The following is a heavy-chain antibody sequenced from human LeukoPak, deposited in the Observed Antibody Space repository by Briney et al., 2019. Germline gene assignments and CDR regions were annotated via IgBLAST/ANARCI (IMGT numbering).Heavy chain of an antibody. CDR1: GGSISSGSYY. D-gene: IGHD1-1*01. CDR2: ICSGGNI. J-gene: IGHJ4*02. Sequence: SETLSLTCTVSGGSISSGSYYWGWIRQPPGKGLEWIGSICSGGNICSNPSLESRVTISVDSSRSHFFLQLTSATAADTAVYFCARDGPWKSDYWGQGTLVTVSS. V-gene: IGHV4-39*02. CDR3: ARDGPWKSDY.